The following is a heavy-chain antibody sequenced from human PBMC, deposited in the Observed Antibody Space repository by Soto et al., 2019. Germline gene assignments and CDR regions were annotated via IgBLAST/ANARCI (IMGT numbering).Heavy chain of an antibody. D-gene: IGHD5-12*01. Sequence: GASVKVSCKASGYTFTSYGISWVRQAPGQGLEWMGWISAYHGNTNYAQKLQGRVTMTTDTSTSTAYMELRSLRSDDTAVYYCARDLDSGYDYPYYYYGMDVWGQGTTVTVSS. CDR1: GYTFTSYG. CDR3: ARDLDSGYDYPYYYYGMDV. V-gene: IGHV1-18*04. J-gene: IGHJ6*02. CDR2: ISAYHGNT.